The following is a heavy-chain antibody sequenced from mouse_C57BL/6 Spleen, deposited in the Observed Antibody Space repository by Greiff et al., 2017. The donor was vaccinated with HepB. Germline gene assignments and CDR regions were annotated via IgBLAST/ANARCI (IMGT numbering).Heavy chain of an antibody. Sequence: EVQLQQSGPVLVKPGASVKMSCKASGYTFTDYYMNWVKQSHGKSLEWIGVINPYNGGTSYNQKFKGKATLTVDKSSSTAYMELNSLTSEDSAVYYCARWLGYYGSSPTGGYAMDDWGQGTSVTVSS. CDR2: INPYNGGT. CDR3: ARWLGYYGSSPTGGYAMDD. V-gene: IGHV1-19*01. CDR1: GYTFTDYY. J-gene: IGHJ4*01. D-gene: IGHD1-1*01.